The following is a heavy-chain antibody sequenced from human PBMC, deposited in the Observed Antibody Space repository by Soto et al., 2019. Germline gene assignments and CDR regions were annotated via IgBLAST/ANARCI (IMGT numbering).Heavy chain of an antibody. Sequence: SSETLSLTCTVSGGSISSGGYYWSWIRQHPGKGLEWIGYIYYSGSTYYNPSLKSRVTISVDTSKNQFSLKLSSVTAADTAVYYCASTVATPHYYYYGMDVWGQGTTVTVS. CDR2: IYYSGST. D-gene: IGHD5-12*01. CDR1: GGSISSGGYY. J-gene: IGHJ6*02. V-gene: IGHV4-31*03. CDR3: ASTVATPHYYYYGMDV.